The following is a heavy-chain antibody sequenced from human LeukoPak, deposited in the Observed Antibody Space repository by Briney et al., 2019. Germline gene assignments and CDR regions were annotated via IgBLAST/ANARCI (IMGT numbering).Heavy chain of an antibody. V-gene: IGHV3-30*18. D-gene: IGHD6-19*01. CDR2: XSYDGSNK. CDR1: GFTFSSYG. CDR3: AKDLSSGWHNDAFDI. J-gene: IGHJ3*02. Sequence: PGGSLRLSCAASGFTFSSYGMHWVRQAPGKGXXXXXXXSYDGSNKYYADSVKGRFTISRDNSKNTLYLQMNSLRAEDTAVYYCAKDLSSGWHNDAFDIWGQGTMVTVSS.